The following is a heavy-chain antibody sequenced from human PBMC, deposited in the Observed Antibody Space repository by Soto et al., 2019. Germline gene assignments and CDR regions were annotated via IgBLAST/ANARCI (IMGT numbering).Heavy chain of an antibody. D-gene: IGHD6-19*01. CDR2: INCGSGNT. V-gene: IGHV1-3*01. CDR3: ESGYTSGWTFDF. J-gene: IGHJ4*02. CDR1: GYNFTTYV. Sequence: QVQLVQSGAEVKQPGASASVSCKASGYNFTTYVVHWLRQAPGQGPEWMGWINCGSGNTVYSQKFQGRVTFTKDTSAIPAYKDLNSLTAGDTAVYYCESGYTSGWTFDFWGRGTLVTVSS.